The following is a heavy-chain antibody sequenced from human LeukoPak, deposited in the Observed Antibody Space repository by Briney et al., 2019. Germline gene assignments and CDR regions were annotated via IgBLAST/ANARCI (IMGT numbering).Heavy chain of an antibody. Sequence: GGSLRLSCAASGFTFSSYGMSWVRQAPGKGLEWVSAISGSGGSTYYADSVKGRFTISRDNSKNTLYLQMNSLRAEDTAVYYCAKNGGYYYGLRDPSNYFDYWGQGTLVTVSS. CDR3: AKNGGYYYGLRDPSNYFDY. J-gene: IGHJ4*02. D-gene: IGHD3-10*01. CDR2: ISGSGGST. CDR1: GFTFSSYG. V-gene: IGHV3-23*01.